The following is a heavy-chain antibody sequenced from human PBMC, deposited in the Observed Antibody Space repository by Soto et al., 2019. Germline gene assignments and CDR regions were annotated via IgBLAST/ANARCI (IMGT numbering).Heavy chain of an antibody. CDR3: ARGYSYGSYRRRGFEYFDF. J-gene: IGHJ4*02. Sequence: QLQLQESGPGLVKPSETLSLTCTVSGGSISSSSYYWGWIRQPPGKGLEWIGSIYYSGSTYYNPSLKSRVTISVDTSKNQFSLKLSSVTAADTAVYYCARGYSYGSYRRRGFEYFDFWGQGTLVTVSS. CDR1: GGSISSSSYY. CDR2: IYYSGST. D-gene: IGHD5-18*01. V-gene: IGHV4-39*01.